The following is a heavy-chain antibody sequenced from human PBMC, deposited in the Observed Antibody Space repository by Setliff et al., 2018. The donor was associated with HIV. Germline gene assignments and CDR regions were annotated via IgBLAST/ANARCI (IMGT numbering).Heavy chain of an antibody. CDR1: GYTFTGYY. CDR2: INPNSGGT. CDR3: ARGPITMIVVYFDY. Sequence: AASVKVSCQASGYTFTGYYMHWVRQAPGQGLEWMGWINPNSGGTNYAQKFQGRVTMTRDTSISTAYMELSRLRSDDTAVYYCARGPITMIVVYFDYWGQGTLVTVSS. J-gene: IGHJ4*02. D-gene: IGHD3-22*01. V-gene: IGHV1-2*02.